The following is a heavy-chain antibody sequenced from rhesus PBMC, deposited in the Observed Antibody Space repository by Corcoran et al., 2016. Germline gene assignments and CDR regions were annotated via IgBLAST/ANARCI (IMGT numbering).Heavy chain of an antibody. CDR1: GGSISDSYR. Sequence: QVQLQESGPGVVKPSETLSLTCAVSGGSISDSYRWSWIRQPPGKGLEWIGYIYGSSTSTNYNPSLKSRVTISKDTSKNQFSLKLSSVTAAYTAVYYCAAQYVSFDYWGQGVLVTVSS. V-gene: IGHV4S10*01. J-gene: IGHJ4*01. D-gene: IGHD4-23*01. CDR3: AAQYVSFDY. CDR2: IYGSSTST.